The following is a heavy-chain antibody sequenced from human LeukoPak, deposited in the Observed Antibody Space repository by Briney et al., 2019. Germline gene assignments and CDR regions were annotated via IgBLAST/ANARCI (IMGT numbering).Heavy chain of an antibody. V-gene: IGHV3-23*01. CDR1: GFTFNSYA. J-gene: IGHJ5*02. Sequence: GGSLRLSCAASGFTFNSYAMSWVRQAPGKGLEWVSDISGSGGSTYYADSVKGRFTISRDNSKNTLYLQMNSLRAEDTAVYYCAKDPTWIQLWPHNWFDPWGQGTLVTVPS. CDR2: ISGSGGST. D-gene: IGHD5-18*01. CDR3: AKDPTWIQLWPHNWFDP.